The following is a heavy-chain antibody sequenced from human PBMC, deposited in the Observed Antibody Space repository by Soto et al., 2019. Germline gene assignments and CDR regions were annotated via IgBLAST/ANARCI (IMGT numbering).Heavy chain of an antibody. J-gene: IGHJ3*02. CDR2: ISSSSSTI. Sequence: EVQLVESGGGLVQPGGSLRLSCAASGFTFSSYSMNWVRQAPGKGLEWVSYISSSSSTIYYADSVKGRFTISRDNAKNSLYLQMTSLRDEDTAVYYCASWGEVVDLDAFDIWGQGTMVTVSS. CDR3: ASWGEVVDLDAFDI. D-gene: IGHD3-22*01. CDR1: GFTFSSYS. V-gene: IGHV3-48*02.